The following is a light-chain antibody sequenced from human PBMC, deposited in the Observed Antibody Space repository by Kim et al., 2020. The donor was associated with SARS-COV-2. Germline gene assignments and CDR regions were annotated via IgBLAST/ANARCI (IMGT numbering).Light chain of an antibody. CDR3: SSYTTSSTYV. CDR2: DVS. V-gene: IGLV2-14*03. Sequence: GQSITITCTGTNSDVGGYHYVAWYQQYPGKAPKLLIYDVSNRPSGVSSRFSGSKSGKTASLTISGLQAEDEADYYCSSYTTSSTYVFGTVTRVTVL. J-gene: IGLJ1*01. CDR1: NSDVGGYHY.